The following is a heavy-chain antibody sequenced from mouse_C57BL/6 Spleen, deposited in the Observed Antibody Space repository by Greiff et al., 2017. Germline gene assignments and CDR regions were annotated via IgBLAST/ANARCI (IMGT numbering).Heavy chain of an antibody. Sequence: QVQLQQSGPELVKPGASVKISCKASGYAFSSSWMNWVKQRPGKGLEWIGRIYPGDGDTNYNGKFKGKATLTADKSSSTAYMQLSSLTSEDSAVSFCARDYDYDDHWYFDVWGTGTTVTVSS. J-gene: IGHJ1*03. CDR3: ARDYDYDDHWYFDV. CDR2: IYPGDGDT. CDR1: GYAFSSSW. V-gene: IGHV1-82*01. D-gene: IGHD2-4*01.